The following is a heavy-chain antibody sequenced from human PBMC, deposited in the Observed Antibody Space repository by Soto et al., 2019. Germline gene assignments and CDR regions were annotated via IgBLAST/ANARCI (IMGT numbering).Heavy chain of an antibody. CDR2: IYYSGST. Sequence: ETLSLTCTVSGGSISSYYWSWIRQPPGKGLEWIGYIYYSGSTNYNPSLKSRVTISVDTSKNQFSLKLSSVTAADTAVYYCARARIVGATYRWFDPWGQGTLVTVSS. D-gene: IGHD1-26*01. J-gene: IGHJ5*02. V-gene: IGHV4-59*01. CDR3: ARARIVGATYRWFDP. CDR1: GGSISSYY.